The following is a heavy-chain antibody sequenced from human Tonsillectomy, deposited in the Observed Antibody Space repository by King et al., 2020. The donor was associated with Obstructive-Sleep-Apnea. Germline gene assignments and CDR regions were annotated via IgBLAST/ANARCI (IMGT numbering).Heavy chain of an antibody. CDR1: GFTFSDYY. Sequence: VQLVQSGGGLVKPGGSLRLSCAVSGFTFSDYYMNWGRQAPGKGLQWVSSISSSSSDIYYADSVKGRFTISRDNAKNSLYLQMNSLRVEDTAVYYCARDGYYYDSSGSYYFDYWGQGTLVTVSS. CDR3: ARDGYYYDSSGSYYFDY. D-gene: IGHD3-22*01. J-gene: IGHJ4*02. V-gene: IGHV3-21*01. CDR2: ISSSSSDI.